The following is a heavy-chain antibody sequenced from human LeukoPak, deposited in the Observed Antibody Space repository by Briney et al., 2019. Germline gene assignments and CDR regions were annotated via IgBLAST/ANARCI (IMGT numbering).Heavy chain of an antibody. CDR3: ARGGIAVASRVFDY. J-gene: IGHJ4*02. CDR1: GFTVSSNY. D-gene: IGHD6-19*01. V-gene: IGHV3-66*02. Sequence: PGGSLRLSCAASGFTVSSNYMSWVRQAPGKGLEWGSVIYSGGSTYYADSVKGRFTISRDNSKNTLYLQMNSLRAEDTAVYYCARGGIAVASRVFDYWGQGTLVTVSS. CDR2: IYSGGST.